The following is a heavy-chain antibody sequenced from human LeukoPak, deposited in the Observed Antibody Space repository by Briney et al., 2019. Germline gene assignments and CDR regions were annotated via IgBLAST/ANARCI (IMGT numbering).Heavy chain of an antibody. D-gene: IGHD3-16*01. Sequence: SETLSLTCTVSGGSVSSESYHWSWIRQPPGKGPEWIAYIFNSGSSNYNPSLKSRVTISVDTSKNQFSLKLNSVTAADTAQYHCARGVGGVREGFDIWGQGTMATVSS. CDR3: ARGVGGVREGFDI. CDR2: IFNSGSS. CDR1: GGSVSSESYH. J-gene: IGHJ3*02. V-gene: IGHV4-61*01.